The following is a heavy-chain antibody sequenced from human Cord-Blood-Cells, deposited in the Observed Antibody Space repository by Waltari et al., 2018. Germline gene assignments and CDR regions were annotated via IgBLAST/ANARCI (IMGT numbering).Heavy chain of an antibody. D-gene: IGHD2-21*02. CDR1: GGPFRGSS. CDR2: IHHSGST. CDR3: ARGLRPSHCGGDCYYYYGMDV. V-gene: IGHV4-34*01. Sequence: QVQLQQWGAGLLQPSETLSLTCAVYGGPFRGSSRSWIRQHRGKGVEWIGEIHHSGSTNYNPSLKSRVTIAVDTAKNQFSLKLSSVTASDTAVYYCARGLRPSHCGGDCYYYYGMDVWGQGTTVTVSS. J-gene: IGHJ6*02.